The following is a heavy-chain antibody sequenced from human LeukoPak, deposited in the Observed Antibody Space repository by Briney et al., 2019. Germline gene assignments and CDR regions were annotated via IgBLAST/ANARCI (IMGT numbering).Heavy chain of an antibody. Sequence: ASVKVSCKASGGTFSSYAISWVRQAPGQGLEWMGGIIPIFGTANYAQKFQGRVTITADESTSTAYMELSSLRSEDTAVYYCASGPLDIHSSSWFYFDYWGQGTLVTVSS. CDR1: GGTFSSYA. CDR2: IIPIFGTA. CDR3: ASGPLDIHSSSWFYFDY. V-gene: IGHV1-69*13. J-gene: IGHJ4*02. D-gene: IGHD6-13*01.